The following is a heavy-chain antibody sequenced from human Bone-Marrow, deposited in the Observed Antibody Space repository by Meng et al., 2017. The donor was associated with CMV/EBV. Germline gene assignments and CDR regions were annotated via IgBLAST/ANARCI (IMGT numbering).Heavy chain of an antibody. V-gene: IGHV3-7*01. D-gene: IGHD3-3*01. CDR1: GFTFSSYW. CDR2: IKQDASEK. J-gene: IGHJ4*02. CDR3: ARAATYYDFWSGPLRRHYFDY. Sequence: GESLKISCAASGFTFSSYWMSWVRQAPGNGLEWVANIKQDASEKYYVGSVKGRFIISRDNAKNSLYLQMNSLRAEDTAVYYCARAATYYDFWSGPLRRHYFDYWGQGTLVTVSS.